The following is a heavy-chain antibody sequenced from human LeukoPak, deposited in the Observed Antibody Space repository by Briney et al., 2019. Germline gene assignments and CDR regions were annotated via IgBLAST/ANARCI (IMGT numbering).Heavy chain of an antibody. CDR2: GSYSGST. V-gene: IGHV4-59*01. CDR3: ARAYGRYSFDY. Sequence: PSETLSLTCTVSGGSISSYYWNWIRQPPGKGLEWIGYGSYSGSTDYNPSLKSRVTISVDTSKNQFSLKLSSVTAADTAVYYCARAYGRYSFDYWGQGSLVSVPS. J-gene: IGHJ4*02. D-gene: IGHD1-26*01. CDR1: GGSISSYY.